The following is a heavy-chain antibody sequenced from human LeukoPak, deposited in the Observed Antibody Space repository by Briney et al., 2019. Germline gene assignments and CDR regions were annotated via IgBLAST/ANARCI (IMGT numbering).Heavy chain of an antibody. CDR3: AREPPYYDILTGYSPHYFDY. D-gene: IGHD3-9*01. J-gene: IGHJ4*02. CDR1: GFTVSSNY. Sequence: GGSLRLSCAASGFTVSSNYMSWVRQAPGKGLEWVSVIYSGGSTYYADSVKGRFTISRDNAKNSLYLQMNSLRAEDTAVYYCAREPPYYDILTGYSPHYFDYWGQGTLVTVSS. V-gene: IGHV3-66*01. CDR2: IYSGGST.